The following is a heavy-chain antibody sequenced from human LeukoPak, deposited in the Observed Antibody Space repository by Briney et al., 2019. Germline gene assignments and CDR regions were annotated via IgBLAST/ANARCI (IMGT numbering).Heavy chain of an antibody. CDR3: ARRWVVPAALYTDAFDI. V-gene: IGHV1-69*06. D-gene: IGHD2-2*01. J-gene: IGHJ3*02. CDR1: GGTFSSYA. CDR2: IIPIFGTA. Sequence: SVKVSCKASGGTFSSYAISWVRQAPGQGLEWMGGIIPIFGTANYAQKFQGRVTITADKSTSTAYMELSSLRSEDTAVYYCARRWVVPAALYTDAFDIWGQGTMVTVSS.